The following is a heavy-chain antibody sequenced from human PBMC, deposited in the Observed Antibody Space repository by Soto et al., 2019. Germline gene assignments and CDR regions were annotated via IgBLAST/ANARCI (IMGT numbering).Heavy chain of an antibody. CDR3: AREGGYYDSSGYYYGYYFDY. V-gene: IGHV3-33*01. J-gene: IGHJ4*02. CDR1: GFTFSSYG. D-gene: IGHD3-22*01. CDR2: IWYDGSNK. Sequence: QVQLVESGGGVVQPGRSLRLSCAASGFTFSSYGMHWVRQAPGKGLEWVAVIWYDGSNKYYADSVKGRFTISRDNSKNTLYLQMNSLRAEDTAVYYCAREGGYYDSSGYYYGYYFDYWGQGTLVTVSS.